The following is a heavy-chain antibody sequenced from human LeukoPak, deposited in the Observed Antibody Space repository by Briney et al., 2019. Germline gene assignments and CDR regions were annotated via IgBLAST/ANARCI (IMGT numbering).Heavy chain of an antibody. CDR3: ARPLRTFNWFDP. CDR1: GFTFRNYW. CDR2: MKEDGSEE. J-gene: IGHJ5*02. Sequence: GGSLRLSCGASGFTFRNYWMSWVRQAPGKGLEWVANMKEDGSEEYYVDSVKGRFTISRDNAKNSLYLQMNSLRAEDTAVYYCARPLRTFNWFDPWGEGTLVTVSS. V-gene: IGHV3-7*01.